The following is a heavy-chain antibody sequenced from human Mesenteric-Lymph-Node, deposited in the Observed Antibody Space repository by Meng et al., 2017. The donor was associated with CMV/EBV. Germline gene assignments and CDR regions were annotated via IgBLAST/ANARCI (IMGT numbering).Heavy chain of an antibody. D-gene: IGHD3-9*01. CDR1: GGSFSGYY. CDR3: ARGSSYDILTGYFDY. V-gene: IGHV4-34*02. CDR2: INHSGST. Sequence: QVQLQQRGAGLLKPSETLSVTCAVYGGSFSGYYWNWIRQSPEKGLEWIGEINHSGSTTYNPSFTSRIIISVDTSTNQISLNMSSVTAADTAVYYCARGSSYDILTGYFDYWGQGALVTVSS. J-gene: IGHJ4*02.